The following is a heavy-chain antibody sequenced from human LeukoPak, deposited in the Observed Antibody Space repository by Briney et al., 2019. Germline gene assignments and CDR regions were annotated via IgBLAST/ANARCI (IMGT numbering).Heavy chain of an antibody. V-gene: IGHV3-30-3*01. D-gene: IGHD3-10*01. CDR1: GFIFNNYA. Sequence: RPGGSLRLSCAASGFIFNNYAMHWVRHVPGRGLEWLAVIPYDGNNKYYADSVNGRFTISRDNSKNTLYLQMDSLRPEGTVVYYCARGDGSGSWRIDYWGQGTLVIVSS. J-gene: IGHJ4*02. CDR2: IPYDGNNK. CDR3: ARGDGSGSWRIDY.